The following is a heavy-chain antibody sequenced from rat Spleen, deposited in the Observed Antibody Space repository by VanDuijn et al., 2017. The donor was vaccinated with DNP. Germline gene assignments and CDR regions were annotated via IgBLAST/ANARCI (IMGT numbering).Heavy chain of an antibody. Sequence: QVQLEESGPGLMQSSETLSLTCTVSGFSLSGNGVGWVRQPLGEGLVWMGTIWAGGSTTYNPALKSRLSISRDTSKSRLLLKMNSLQTEDTAMYFCARSPVRYIDGYYYVWAMDAWGQGISVTVSS. D-gene: IGHD1-12*03. J-gene: IGHJ4*01. V-gene: IGHV2-72*01. CDR3: ARSPVRYIDGYYYVWAMDA. CDR1: GFSLSGNG. CDR2: IWAGGST.